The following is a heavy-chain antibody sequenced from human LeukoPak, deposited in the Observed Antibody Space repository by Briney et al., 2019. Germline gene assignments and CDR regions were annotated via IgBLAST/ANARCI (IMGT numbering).Heavy chain of an antibody. CDR1: GGSISSSSYY. D-gene: IGHD1-26*01. V-gene: IGHV4-39*07. Sequence: SETLSLTCTVSGGSISSSSYYWNWVRLPPGKGLEWIASIYYSGSTYYNPSLKSRVTISLNTSKNQFSLKLSSVTAADTAVYYCARAELGGLIIDYWGQGTLVTVSS. CDR2: IYYSGST. CDR3: ARAELGGLIIDY. J-gene: IGHJ4*02.